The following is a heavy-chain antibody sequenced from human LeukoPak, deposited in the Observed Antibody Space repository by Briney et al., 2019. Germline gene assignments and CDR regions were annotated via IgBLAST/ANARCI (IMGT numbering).Heavy chain of an antibody. CDR2: MYYLGTT. Sequence: PSETLSLTCTVSGGSISSGGYYWSWIRQHPGKGLEWIGYMYYLGTTYYNPPLKSRVTISVATSKNPFSLELSSVTGADTGVYYCARAVNDFWSGFSYYFDYWGQGTLVTVSS. D-gene: IGHD3-3*01. J-gene: IGHJ4*02. CDR3: ARAVNDFWSGFSYYFDY. CDR1: GGSISSGGYY. V-gene: IGHV4-31*03.